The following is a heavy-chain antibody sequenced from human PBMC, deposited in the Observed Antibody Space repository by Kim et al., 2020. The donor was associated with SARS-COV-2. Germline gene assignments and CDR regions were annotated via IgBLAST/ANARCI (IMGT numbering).Heavy chain of an antibody. V-gene: IGHV3-64*01. D-gene: IGHD1-1*01. J-gene: IGHJ6*02. CDR3: TGWIYYYYGMDV. Sequence: GGSLRLSCAASGFTFSSYAMHWVRQAPGKGLEYVSAISSNGGSTYYANSVKGRFTISRDNSKNTLYLQMGSLRAEDMAVYYCTGWIYYYYGMDVWGQGTTVTVSS. CDR2: ISSNGGST. CDR1: GFTFSSYA.